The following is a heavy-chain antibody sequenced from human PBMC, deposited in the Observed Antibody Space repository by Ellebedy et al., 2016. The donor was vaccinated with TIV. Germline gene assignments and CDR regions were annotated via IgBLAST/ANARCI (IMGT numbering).Heavy chain of an antibody. CDR2: INPSGGST. CDR3: ARDPQAAAGTTWFDP. Sequence: AASVKVSCKASGYTFTIYYMHWVRQAPGHGLEWMGIINPSGGSTSFARKFQGRVTLTSDTSTSTVSMELSSLRSEDTAVYYCARDPQAAAGTTWFDPWGQGTLVTVSS. D-gene: IGHD6-13*01. J-gene: IGHJ5*02. V-gene: IGHV1-46*01. CDR1: GYTFTIYY.